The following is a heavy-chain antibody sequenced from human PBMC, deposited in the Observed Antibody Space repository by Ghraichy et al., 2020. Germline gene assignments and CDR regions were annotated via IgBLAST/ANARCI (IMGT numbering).Heavy chain of an antibody. Sequence: GESLNISCRGSGYSFTSYWIAWVRQMPGNGLEWMGIIYPGDSDTRYSPSFQGQVTISADKSISTAYLQWSSLRASDTAMYYCATTGPQYSNSWYFHHWGQGTLVTVSS. D-gene: IGHD6-13*01. CDR2: IYPGDSDT. CDR1: GYSFTSYW. J-gene: IGHJ1*01. CDR3: ATTGPQYSNSWYFHH. V-gene: IGHV5-51*01.